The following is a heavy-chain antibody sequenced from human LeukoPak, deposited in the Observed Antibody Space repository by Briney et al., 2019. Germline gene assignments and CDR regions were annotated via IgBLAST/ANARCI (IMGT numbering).Heavy chain of an antibody. D-gene: IGHD6-19*01. CDR2: INHSGTI. CDR1: GVSFSCYD. J-gene: IGHJ4*02. V-gene: IGHV4-34*01. Sequence: ETLSLSCAVSGVSFSCYDWSWIRQPPGKGLEWIGEINHSGTINYNPSLKSRVTISVDKSKNQCSLKLSSVTAADTALYYRAREQKRYSSGWSDYWGQGTLVTVSS. CDR3: AREQKRYSSGWSDY.